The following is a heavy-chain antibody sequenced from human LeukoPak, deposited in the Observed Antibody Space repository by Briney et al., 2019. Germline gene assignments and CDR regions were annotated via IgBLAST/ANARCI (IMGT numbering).Heavy chain of an antibody. CDR2: ISGSGGST. Sequence: GGSLRLSCAASGLTFSSYGMSWVRQAPGKGLEWFSAISGSGGSTYYADSVKGRFTISRDNSKNTLYLQMNSLKTEDTAVYYCTRRYNYDSSGYYYVRDAFDIWGQGTMVTVSS. J-gene: IGHJ3*02. CDR1: GLTFSSYG. D-gene: IGHD3-22*01. V-gene: IGHV3-23*01. CDR3: TRRYNYDSSGYYYVRDAFDI.